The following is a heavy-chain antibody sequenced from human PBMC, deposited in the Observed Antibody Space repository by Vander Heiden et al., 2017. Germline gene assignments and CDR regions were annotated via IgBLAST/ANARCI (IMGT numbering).Heavy chain of an antibody. CDR2: IYPGDSDV. CDR1: GYSFGSSW. V-gene: IGHV5-51*01. Sequence: EVQPVQSGAEVKKPEEALKISCMGSGYSFGSSWIGWVRQMPWTGLECMGVIYPGDSDVRYSPSFEGQVTISADKSINPAYLQWNSLKASDTAIYYGARQEIQLSFTMGRGGWFDPWGQGTLVTVSS. CDR3: ARQEIQLSFTMGRGGWFDP. D-gene: IGHD3-10*01. J-gene: IGHJ5*02.